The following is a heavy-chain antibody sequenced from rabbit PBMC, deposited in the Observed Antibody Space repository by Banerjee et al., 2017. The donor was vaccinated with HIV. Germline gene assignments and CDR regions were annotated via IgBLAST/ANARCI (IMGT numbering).Heavy chain of an antibody. Sequence: QEQLVESGGDLVKPGASLTLTCKASGFSFSSSYYMCWVRQAPGKGLEWIACIYAGSSGSTYYASWAKGRFTISKTSSTTVTLQMTSLTAADTASYFCTGDLYTNGWGPDLWGQGTLVTVS. V-gene: IGHV1S45*01. J-gene: IGHJ3*01. CDR2: IYAGSSGST. CDR1: GFSFSSSYY. CDR3: TGDLYTNGWGPDL. D-gene: IGHD4-1*01.